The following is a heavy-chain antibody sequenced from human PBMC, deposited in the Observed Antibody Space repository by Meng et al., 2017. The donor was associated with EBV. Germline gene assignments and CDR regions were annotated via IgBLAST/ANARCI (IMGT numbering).Heavy chain of an antibody. CDR1: GYTFTSYD. D-gene: IGHD1-26*01. J-gene: IGHJ6*02. V-gene: IGHV1-8*01. Sequence: GQVVQSGGEVKKPGASVKVSCKASGYTFTSYDINWVRQAPGQGLEWMGWMNPNSGHTGSAQKFQGRFTMTRHTSINTAYMELSSLGFEDTAVYYCARGMGYYYGMDVWGQGTTVTVSS. CDR2: MNPNSGHT. CDR3: ARGMGYYYGMDV.